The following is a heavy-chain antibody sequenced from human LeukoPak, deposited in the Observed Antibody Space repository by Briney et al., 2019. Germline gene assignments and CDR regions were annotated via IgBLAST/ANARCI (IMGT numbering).Heavy chain of an antibody. CDR2: IHPTGSST. J-gene: IGHJ6*02. V-gene: IGHV3-11*01. CDR3: ARGHYGLDV. Sequence: PGGSLRLSCAASGFTFSDYYISWIRQAPGKGLEWASYIHPTGSSTYYADSVKGRFTISRDNTKKTLYLQMNNLRAEDTAVYYCARGHYGLDVWGQGTTVTVSS. CDR1: GFTFSDYY.